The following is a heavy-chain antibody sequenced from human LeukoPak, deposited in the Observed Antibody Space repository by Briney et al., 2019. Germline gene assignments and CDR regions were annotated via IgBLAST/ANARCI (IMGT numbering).Heavy chain of an antibody. Sequence: PGGSLRLSCAASGFSVGNNYVTWVRQPPGKGLEWVSVIYTDGSTYYADSVKGRFIISRDSSKNTLYLQMNSLRAEDTAVYYCTDAVAGWGQGILVTVSS. V-gene: IGHV3-53*05. J-gene: IGHJ4*02. CDR1: GFSVGNNY. CDR2: IYTDGST. D-gene: IGHD4-23*01. CDR3: TDAVAG.